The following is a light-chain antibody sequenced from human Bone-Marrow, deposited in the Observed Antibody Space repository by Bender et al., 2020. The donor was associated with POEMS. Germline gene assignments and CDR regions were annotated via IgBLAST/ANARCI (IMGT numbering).Light chain of an antibody. CDR1: SSNIETNY. CDR3: AAWEDSLNGWV. J-gene: IGLJ3*02. Sequence: QSVLTQPPSASGTPGQRVTISCSGTSSNIETNYVYWYQQFPGTAPKLLIYINNQRPSGVPDRFSGSKSGTSASLAISGLQSEDEADYYCAAWEDSLNGWVFGGGTKLTVL. V-gene: IGLV1-44*01. CDR2: INN.